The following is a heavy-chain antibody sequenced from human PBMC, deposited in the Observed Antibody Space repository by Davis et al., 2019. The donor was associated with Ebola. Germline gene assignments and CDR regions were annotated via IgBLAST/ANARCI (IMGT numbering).Heavy chain of an antibody. Sequence: MPSETLSLTCTVSGGSVSSGDYYWTWIRQAPGKGLEWIGHIYYSGSTYYNPSLKSRVTISVDRSKNQFSLKLSSVTAADTAVYYCARGSGWYYFDYWGQGTLVTVSS. V-gene: IGHV4-30-4*01. CDR2: IYYSGST. D-gene: IGHD6-19*01. CDR1: GGSVSSGDYY. J-gene: IGHJ4*02. CDR3: ARGSGWYYFDY.